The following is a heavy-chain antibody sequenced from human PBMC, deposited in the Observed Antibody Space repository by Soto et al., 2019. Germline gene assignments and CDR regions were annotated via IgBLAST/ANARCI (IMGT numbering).Heavy chain of an antibody. CDR1: GFTFSSYA. CDR3: ARAGCDGGRCYTLVGLRYGMDV. CDR2: ISYDGNNK. J-gene: IGHJ6*02. D-gene: IGHD2-15*01. V-gene: IGHV3-30-3*01. Sequence: QVQLVESGGGVVQPGRSLRLSCAASGFTFSSYAMLWVRQAPGKGLEWVAVISYDGNNKYYADSVKGRFTISRDNSKNTLYLQRNSLRAEDTAVYYCARAGCDGGRCYTLVGLRYGMDVWGQGTTVTVSS.